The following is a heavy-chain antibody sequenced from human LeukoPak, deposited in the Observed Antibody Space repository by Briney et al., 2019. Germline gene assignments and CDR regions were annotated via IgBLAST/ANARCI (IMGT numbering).Heavy chain of an antibody. CDR1: GGSISSYY. J-gene: IGHJ1*01. CDR2: IYYSGST. D-gene: IGHD6-13*01. CDR3: ARGPPSAGFAEYFQH. Sequence: SETLSLTCTVSGGSISSYYWSWIRQPPGKGLEWIGYIYYSGSTNYNPSLKSRVTISVDTSKNQFSLKLSSVTAADTAVYYCARGPPSAGFAEYFQHWGQGTLVTVSS. V-gene: IGHV4-59*01.